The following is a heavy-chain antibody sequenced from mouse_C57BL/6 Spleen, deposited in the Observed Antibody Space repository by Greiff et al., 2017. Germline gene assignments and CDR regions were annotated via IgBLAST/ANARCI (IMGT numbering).Heavy chain of an antibody. V-gene: IGHV1-64*01. CDR2: IHPNRGST. J-gene: IGHJ4*01. CDR3: TRRSNWAIDD. CDR1: GYTFTSYW. D-gene: IGHD2-5*01. Sequence: QVQLQQPGAELVKPGASVKLSCKASGYTFTSYWMHWVKQRPGQGLEWIGMIHPNRGSTNYNEKFKSKATLTVAKSSSTAYMQRSSLTSEAAAVYYCTRRSNWAIDDWGQGTSVTVSS.